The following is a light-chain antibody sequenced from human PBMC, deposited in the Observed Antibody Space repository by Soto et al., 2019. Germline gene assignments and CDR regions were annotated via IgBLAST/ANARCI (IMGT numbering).Light chain of an antibody. CDR1: SSDVGGYNY. CDR2: DVS. CDR3: CSYAGSYTWV. V-gene: IGLV2-11*01. Sequence: QSVLTQPRSVSGSPGQSVTISCTGTSSDVGGYNYVSWYQQHPGKAPKLMIYDVSKRPSGVPDRFSCSKSGTTTLLTISGLHAEDEDDYYCCSYAGSYTWVFGGGTKLTVL. J-gene: IGLJ2*01.